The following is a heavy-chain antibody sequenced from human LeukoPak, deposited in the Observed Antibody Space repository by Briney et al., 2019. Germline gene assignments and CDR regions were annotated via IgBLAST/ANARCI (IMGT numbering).Heavy chain of an antibody. CDR1: GYTFTDYD. Sequence: ASVRVSCKVSGYTFTDYDINWVRQATGQGLEWMGWMNPSRGNTGYAQKFQDRFTITRNTSISTIYMELRSLRSEDTAVYFCARGRVTMFGPVGWYFDVCGRGTLLTVSS. CDR3: ARGRVTMFGPVGWYFDV. D-gene: IGHD3-3*01. V-gene: IGHV1-8*02. CDR2: MNPSRGNT. J-gene: IGHJ2*01.